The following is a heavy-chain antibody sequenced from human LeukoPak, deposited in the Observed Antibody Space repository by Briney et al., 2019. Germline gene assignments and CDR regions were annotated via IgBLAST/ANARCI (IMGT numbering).Heavy chain of an antibody. J-gene: IGHJ4*02. D-gene: IGHD3-22*01. CDR1: GGTFTSYA. CDR3: ARYYYDSSGFSQTFFDY. CDR2: IIPIFGIT. V-gene: IGHV1-69*04. Sequence: GSSVKVSSTASGGTFTSYAISWVRQAPGQGLEWMGRIIPIFGITNYAQKFQGRVTITADKSTSTAYMELSSLRSEDTGVYYCARYYYDSSGFSQTFFDYWGQGTLVTVSS.